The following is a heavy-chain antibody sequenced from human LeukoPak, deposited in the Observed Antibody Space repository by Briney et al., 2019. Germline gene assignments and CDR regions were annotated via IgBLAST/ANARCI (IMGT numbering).Heavy chain of an antibody. CDR3: AKSQYSSSLFDY. D-gene: IGHD6-6*01. CDR2: ISGSGGST. CDR1: GFTFSSYG. Sequence: GGSLRLSCAASGFTFSSYGMSWVRQAPGKGLEWVSAISGSGGSTYYADSVKGRFTISRDNSKNTLYLQMNSLRAEDTAVYYCAKSQYSSSLFDYWGQGTLVTVSS. V-gene: IGHV3-23*01. J-gene: IGHJ4*02.